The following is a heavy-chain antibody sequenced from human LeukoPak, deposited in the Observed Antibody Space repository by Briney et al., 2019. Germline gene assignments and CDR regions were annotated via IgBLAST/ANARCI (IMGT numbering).Heavy chain of an antibody. J-gene: IGHJ4*02. V-gene: IGHV4-59*01. Sequence: SETLSLTCTVSGGSISSYYWSWIRQPPGKGLEWIGYIYYSGSTNYNPSLKSRVTISVDTSKNQFSLKLSSVTAADTAVYYCARELYGDYSYFDYWGQGTLVTVSS. CDR3: ARELYGDYSYFDY. D-gene: IGHD4-17*01. CDR2: IYYSGST. CDR1: GGSISSYY.